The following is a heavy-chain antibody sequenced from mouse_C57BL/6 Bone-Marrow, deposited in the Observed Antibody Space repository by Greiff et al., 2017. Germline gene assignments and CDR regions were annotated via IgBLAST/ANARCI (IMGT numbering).Heavy chain of an antibody. CDR2: IDPENGST. V-gene: IGHV14-4*01. D-gene: IGHD1-1*01. J-gene: IGHJ2*01. Sequence: EVQLQQSGAELVRPGASVKLSCTASGFNFKDDYMHWVKQRPEQGLEWIGWIDPENGSTDYDSKFQGKATITADTSSNTAYLQLSSLTSEDAAVYYCARSYSGYGGQGTALTVS. CDR3: ARSYSGY. CDR1: GFNFKDDY.